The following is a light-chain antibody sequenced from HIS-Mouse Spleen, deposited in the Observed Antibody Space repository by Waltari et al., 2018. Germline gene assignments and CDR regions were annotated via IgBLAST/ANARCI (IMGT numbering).Light chain of an antibody. Sequence: SYELTQPPSVSVSPGQTARITCSGDALPKKYAYWYQQKSGQAPVLVIYEDSKRPSGIPERVSGSSSGTRATLTSSGGRVEDEADYYCYSTDSSGNHRVFGGGTKLTVL. CDR2: EDS. CDR3: YSTDSSGNHRV. J-gene: IGLJ2*01. CDR1: ALPKKY. V-gene: IGLV3-10*01.